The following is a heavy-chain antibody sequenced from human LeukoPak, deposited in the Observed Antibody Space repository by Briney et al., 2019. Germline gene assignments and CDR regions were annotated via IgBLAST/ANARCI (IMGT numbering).Heavy chain of an antibody. CDR1: GYTFTSYG. D-gene: IGHD2-2*01. CDR3: ASAVPAAKGDYYYYGMDV. CDR2: ISAYNGNT. Sequence: GASGKVSCKASGYTFTSYGISWVRQAPGQGLEWMGWISAYNGNTNYAQKLQGRVTMTTDTSTSTAYMELRSLRSDDTAVCYCASAVPAAKGDYYYYGMDVWGQGTTVTVSS. V-gene: IGHV1-18*01. J-gene: IGHJ6*02.